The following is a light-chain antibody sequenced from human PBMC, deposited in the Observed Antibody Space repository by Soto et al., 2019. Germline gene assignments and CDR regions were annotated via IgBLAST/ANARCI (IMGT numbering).Light chain of an antibody. J-gene: IGLJ1*01. CDR1: SSDIGGYDF. Sequence: ALTQPASVSGSPGQSITISCSGTSSDIGGYDFVSWYQQHPGNAPKLLLHDVANRPSGVSNRFSGSKSGTTASLTISGLQAEDEAEYFCSSYTSSSTVYVFGAGTKVTVL. CDR3: SSYTSSSTVYV. CDR2: DVA. V-gene: IGLV2-14*03.